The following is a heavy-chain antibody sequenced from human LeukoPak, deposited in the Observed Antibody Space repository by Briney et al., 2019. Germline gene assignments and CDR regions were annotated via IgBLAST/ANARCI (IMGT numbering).Heavy chain of an antibody. D-gene: IGHD6-13*01. CDR1: AYTFTGYY. CDR3: ARDRGGGSWYEDY. V-gene: IGHV1-2*02. J-gene: IGHJ4*02. CDR2: INPNSGGT. Sequence: ASVKVSCKTSAYTFTGYYMHWVRQAPGQGLEWMGWINPNSGGTNYAQKFQGRVTMTRDTSISIAYMELSRLRSDDTAVYYCARDRGGGSWYEDYWGQGTLVTVSS.